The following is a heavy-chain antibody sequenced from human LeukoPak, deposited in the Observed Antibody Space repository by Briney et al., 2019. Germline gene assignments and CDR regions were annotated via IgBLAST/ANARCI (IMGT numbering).Heavy chain of an antibody. D-gene: IGHD3-10*01. V-gene: IGHV4-4*02. CDR2: IYHSGST. J-gene: IGHJ4*02. Sequence: SETLSLTCAVSGGSISSTNWWSWVRQPPGKGLEWIGEIYHSGSTNYNPSLKSRVIISVDKSKNQFSLKLSSVTAADTAVYYCARQARGQSFRYWGQGTLVTVSS. CDR1: GGSISSTNW. CDR3: ARQARGQSFRY.